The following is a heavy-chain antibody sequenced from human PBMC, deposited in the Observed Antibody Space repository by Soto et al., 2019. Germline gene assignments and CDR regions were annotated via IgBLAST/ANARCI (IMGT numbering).Heavy chain of an antibody. V-gene: IGHV4-30-4*01. Sequence: PSETLSLTCTVSGGSISSGDYYWSWIRQPPGKGLEWIGYIYYTRTTYYNPSLKSRVTISVDTSKNQFSLKLGSVTAADTAVYYCARVPYYDTKTYLYYFDYSGQGTLVTVSS. CDR3: ARVPYYDTKTYLYYFDY. CDR2: IYYTRTT. J-gene: IGHJ4*02. D-gene: IGHD3-22*01. CDR1: GGSISSGDYY.